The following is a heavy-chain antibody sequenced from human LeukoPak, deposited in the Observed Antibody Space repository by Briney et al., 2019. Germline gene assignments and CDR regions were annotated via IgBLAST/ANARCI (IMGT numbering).Heavy chain of an antibody. CDR2: VTPDGGQK. Sequence: GGSLTLSCEASGFTLSTHWMSWVRQAPGKGLEWVASVTPDGGQKRYLDSVKGRFTISRDNTENSLYLQMHSLGAEDTAVYYCAKLLGTVTTYDYWGQGKLVTVSS. CDR1: GFTLSTHW. D-gene: IGHD2/OR15-2a*01. CDR3: AKLLGTVTTYDY. J-gene: IGHJ4*02. V-gene: IGHV3-7*01.